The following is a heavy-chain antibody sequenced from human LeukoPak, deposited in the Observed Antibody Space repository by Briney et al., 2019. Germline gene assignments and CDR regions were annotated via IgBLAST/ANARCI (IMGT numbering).Heavy chain of an antibody. V-gene: IGHV3-7*01. Sequence: PGGSLRLSCAASGFTFSSYWMSWVRQAPGKGLEWVANIKQDGSEKYYVDSVKGRFTISRDNAKNSLYLQMNSLRAEDTAVYYCARDRVDYDILTGSDGMDVWGQGTTVTVSS. CDR1: GFTFSSYW. CDR3: ARDRVDYDILTGSDGMDV. CDR2: IKQDGSEK. D-gene: IGHD3-9*01. J-gene: IGHJ6*02.